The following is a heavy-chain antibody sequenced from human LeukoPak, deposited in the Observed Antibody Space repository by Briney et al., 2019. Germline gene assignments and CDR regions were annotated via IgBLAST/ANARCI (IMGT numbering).Heavy chain of an antibody. Sequence: GASVKVSCKASGYTFTSYAMHWVRQAPGQRLEWMGWINAGNGNTKYSQKFQGRVTITGDTSASTAYMELSSLRSEDTAVYYCARDPRNYYDSSGYYYHPPDGFQHWGQGTLVTVSS. CDR3: ARDPRNYYDSSGYYYHPPDGFQH. CDR2: INAGNGNT. D-gene: IGHD3-22*01. V-gene: IGHV1-3*01. J-gene: IGHJ1*01. CDR1: GYTFTSYA.